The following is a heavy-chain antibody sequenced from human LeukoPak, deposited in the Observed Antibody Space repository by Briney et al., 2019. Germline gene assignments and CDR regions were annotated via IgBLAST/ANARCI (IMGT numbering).Heavy chain of an antibody. D-gene: IGHD3-16*01. V-gene: IGHV4-30-2*01. J-gene: IGHJ5*02. Sequence: SETLSLTCTVYGGSISSGGYYWSWIRQPPGKGLEWIGYIYHSGSTYYNPSLKSRVTISVDRSKNQFSLKLSSVTAADTAVYYCARGVEGGQFDPWGQGTLVTVSS. CDR2: IYHSGST. CDR3: ARGVEGGQFDP. CDR1: GGSISSGGYY.